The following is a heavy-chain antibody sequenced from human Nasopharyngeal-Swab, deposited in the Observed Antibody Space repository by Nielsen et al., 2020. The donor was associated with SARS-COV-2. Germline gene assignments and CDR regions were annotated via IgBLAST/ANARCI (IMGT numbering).Heavy chain of an antibody. J-gene: IGHJ2*01. CDR1: GGSISSYY. CDR3: ARDGRSSWYFDL. CDR2: IYYSGST. Sequence: SETLSLTCTVSGGSISSYYWSWIRQPPGKGPEWIGYIYYSGSTNYNPSLKSRVTISVDASKNQFSLKLSSVTAADTAIYYCARDGRSSWYFDLWGRGTLVTVSS. V-gene: IGHV4-59*01.